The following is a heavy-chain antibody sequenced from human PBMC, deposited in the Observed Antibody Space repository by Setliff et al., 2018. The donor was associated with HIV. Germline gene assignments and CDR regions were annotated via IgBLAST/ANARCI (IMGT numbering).Heavy chain of an antibody. V-gene: IGHV5-51*01. D-gene: IGHD3-3*01. CDR2: IYPGDSDT. CDR1: GYSFTSYW. J-gene: IGHJ3*02. CDR3: ARPLPYYNFWSGYGAFDI. Sequence: GESLKISCKGSGYSFTSYWIGWVRQMPGKGLEWMGIIYPGDSDTRYSPSFQGQVTISADKSISTAYLQWSSLKASDTAMYYCARPLPYYNFWSGYGAFDIWGQGTMVTVSS.